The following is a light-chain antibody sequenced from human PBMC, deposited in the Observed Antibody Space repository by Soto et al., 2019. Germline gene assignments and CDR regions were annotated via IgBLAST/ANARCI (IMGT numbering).Light chain of an antibody. CDR1: SSDVGGYNY. CDR3: CSYAGSYTFVV. J-gene: IGLJ2*01. V-gene: IGLV2-11*01. CDR2: DVS. Sequence: QSALTQPRSVSGSPGQSVTISCTGTSSDVGGYNYVSWYQQHPGKAPKLMIYDVSKRPSGVPDRFSGSKSGNTDSLTISGLQAEDEADYYCCSYAGSYTFVVFCGGTKLTVL.